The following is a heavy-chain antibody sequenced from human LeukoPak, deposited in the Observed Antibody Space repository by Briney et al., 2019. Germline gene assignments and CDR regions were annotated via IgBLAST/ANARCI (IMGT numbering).Heavy chain of an antibody. V-gene: IGHV1-24*01. CDR1: GYTLSEIS. Sequence: ASVKVSCKVSGYTLSEISMYWVRQAPGKGLGWMGGIDREDGQTIYAQKFQGRVTMTEDTSTDTAYMEVSRLTSEDTAFYYCATVGYSYGAFDYWGQGTLVTVSS. D-gene: IGHD5-18*01. CDR2: IDREDGQT. J-gene: IGHJ4*02. CDR3: ATVGYSYGAFDY.